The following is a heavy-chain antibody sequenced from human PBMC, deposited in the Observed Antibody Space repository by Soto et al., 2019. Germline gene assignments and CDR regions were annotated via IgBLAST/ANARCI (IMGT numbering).Heavy chain of an antibody. CDR1: GGSISSSSYY. Sequence: PSETLSLTCTVSGGSISSSSYYWGWIRQPPGKGLEWVGSIYYSGSTYYNPSLKSRVTISVDTSKNQFSLKLSSVTAADTAVYYCARSKNTVIYGSGRQTSFDNWGQGTMVTVSS. CDR3: ARSKNTVIYGSGRQTSFDN. V-gene: IGHV4-39*01. CDR2: IYYSGST. D-gene: IGHD3-10*01. J-gene: IGHJ3*02.